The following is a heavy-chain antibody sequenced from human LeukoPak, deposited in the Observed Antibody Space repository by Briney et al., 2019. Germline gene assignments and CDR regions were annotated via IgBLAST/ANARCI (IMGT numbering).Heavy chain of an antibody. CDR3: AKNEGSSSARRFDY. CDR1: GFTFSNYE. Sequence: GGSLRLSCAASGFTFSNYEMNWVRQAPGKGLEWVSYISSSGNTIYYSDSVKGRFTISRDNAKNSLYLQMNSLRAEDTAAYYCAKNEGSSSARRFDYWGQGTLVTVSS. J-gene: IGHJ4*02. V-gene: IGHV3-48*03. D-gene: IGHD6-19*01. CDR2: ISSSGNTI.